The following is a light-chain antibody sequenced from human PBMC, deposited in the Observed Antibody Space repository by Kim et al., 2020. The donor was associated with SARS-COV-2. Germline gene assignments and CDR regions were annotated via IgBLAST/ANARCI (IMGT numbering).Light chain of an antibody. CDR2: GAS. J-gene: IGKJ4*01. CDR3: QQYSHWPLT. V-gene: IGKV3-15*01. Sequence: EIVMTQSPATLSVSPGERATLSCRARQSVSSNLAWYQQKPGQAPRLLIYGASTRATGIPGRFSGSGSGTEFTLTISSLQSEDFAVYYCQQYSHWPLTFGGGTKVDIK. CDR1: QSVSSN.